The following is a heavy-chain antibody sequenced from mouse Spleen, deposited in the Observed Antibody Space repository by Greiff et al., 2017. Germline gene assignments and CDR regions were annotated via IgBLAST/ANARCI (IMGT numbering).Heavy chain of an antibody. V-gene: IGHV5-6*01. CDR1: GFTFSSYG. CDR2: ISSGGSYT. Sequence: EVQVVESGGDLVKPGGSLKLSCAASGFTFSSYGMSWVRQTPDKRLEWVATISSGGSYTYYPDSVKGRFTISRDNAKNTLYLQMSSLKSEDTAMYYCARNDEGYGNFFAYWGQGTLVTVSA. D-gene: IGHD2-1*01. J-gene: IGHJ3*01. CDR3: ARNDEGYGNFFAY.